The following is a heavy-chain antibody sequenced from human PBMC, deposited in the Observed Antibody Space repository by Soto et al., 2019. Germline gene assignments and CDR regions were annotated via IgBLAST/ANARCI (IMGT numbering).Heavy chain of an antibody. CDR2: ISSSSRYI. V-gene: IGHV3-21*01. CDR1: GFNFSNYS. Sequence: EVQLEESGGGLVKPGGSLRLSCVASGFNFSNYSMNWVRQAPGKGLEWVSSISSSSRYIYYADSMKGRFTVSRDIAENSLFLQVNSLRADDTAVYFCATGGLAVTSTFGHCGRGTLVTVSS. J-gene: IGHJ4*02. D-gene: IGHD2-21*02. CDR3: ATGGLAVTSTFGH.